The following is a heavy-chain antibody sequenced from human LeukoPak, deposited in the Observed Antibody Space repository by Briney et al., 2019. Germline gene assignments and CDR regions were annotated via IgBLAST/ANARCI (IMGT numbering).Heavy chain of an antibody. J-gene: IGHJ4*02. Sequence: PGGSLRLSCAASGFTFSSYEMNWVRQAPGKGLEWVSYISSSGSTIYYADSVKGRFTISRDNAKNSLYLQMDSRRAEDTAVYYCARDSEVPDYWGQGTLVTVSS. CDR3: ARDSEVPDY. CDR2: ISSSGSTI. V-gene: IGHV3-48*03. CDR1: GFTFSSYE.